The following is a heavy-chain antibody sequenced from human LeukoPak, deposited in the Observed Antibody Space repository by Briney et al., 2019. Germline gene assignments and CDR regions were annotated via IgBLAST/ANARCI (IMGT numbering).Heavy chain of an antibody. V-gene: IGHV3-73*01. D-gene: IGHD2-15*01. CDR1: GFTFSGSA. CDR2: IDKKDNLYAT. J-gene: IGHJ5*02. CDR3: TRDRGTYNWFDP. Sequence: GGSLRLSCAASGFTFSGSAVHWVRQSSGKGLEWVGHIDKKDNLYATAYAESVKGRFTISRDDSEDTAFLHMDSLKTEDTALYYCTRDRGTYNWFDPWGQGILVTVSS.